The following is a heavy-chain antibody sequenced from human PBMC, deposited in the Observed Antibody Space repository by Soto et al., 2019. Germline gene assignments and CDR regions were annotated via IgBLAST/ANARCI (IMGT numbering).Heavy chain of an antibody. CDR1: GLTLSNVW. D-gene: IGHD4-17*01. J-gene: IGHJ4*02. CDR2: IKSKTAGGTT. V-gene: IGHV3-15*07. Sequence: GGSLRLSCVVSGLTLSNVWMNRVRQAPGKGLEWVGRIKSKTAGGTTDYAAPVKGRFTISRDDSENTLFLHMNSLKTEDTAVYSCSYGANQYFDYWGQGALVTISS. CDR3: SYGANQYFDY.